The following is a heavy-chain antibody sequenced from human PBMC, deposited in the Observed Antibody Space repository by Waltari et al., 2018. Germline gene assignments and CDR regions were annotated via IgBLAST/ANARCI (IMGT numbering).Heavy chain of an antibody. Sequence: QVQLQQWGAGLLKPSETLSLTCAVYGGSFSGYYWSWIRQPPGKGLEWIGEINHGGSTNYNPSLKSRVTISVDTSKNQFSLKLSSVTAADTAVYYCARGPIVVVPAARKNYYYYMDVWGKGTTVTVSS. V-gene: IGHV4-34*01. CDR3: ARGPIVVVPAARKNYYYYMDV. CDR2: INHGGST. D-gene: IGHD2-2*01. CDR1: GGSFSGYY. J-gene: IGHJ6*03.